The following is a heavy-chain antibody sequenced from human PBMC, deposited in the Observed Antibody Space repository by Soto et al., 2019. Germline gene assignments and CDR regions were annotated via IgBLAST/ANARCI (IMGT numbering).Heavy chain of an antibody. CDR1: EGTFNSYA. Sequence: QAQVVQSGAEVRKPGSSVKLSCKASEGTFNSYAIAWVRQAPGQGLEWVGGIIPYYKTLNYAQKFQDRVTTTADDSTNTVYMELSSLRSDDTAVYFCASGASRWYPYFFDSWAQGTLVTVSS. D-gene: IGHD6-13*01. V-gene: IGHV1-69*01. J-gene: IGHJ4*02. CDR3: ASGASRWYPYFFDS. CDR2: IIPYYKTL.